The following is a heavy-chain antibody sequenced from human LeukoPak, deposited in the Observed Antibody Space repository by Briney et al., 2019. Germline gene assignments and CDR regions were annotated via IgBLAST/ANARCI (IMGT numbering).Heavy chain of an antibody. CDR3: ARDVPISRYRSSSAFDY. D-gene: IGHD6-13*01. J-gene: IGHJ4*02. Sequence: SVKVSCKASGGTFSSYAINWVRQAPGQGLEWMGGIIPIFGTANYAQKFQGRVTISTGESTSTAYMELSSLRSEDTAVYYCARDVPISRYRSSSAFDYWGQGTLVTVSS. CDR1: GGTFSSYA. V-gene: IGHV1-69*05. CDR2: IIPIFGTA.